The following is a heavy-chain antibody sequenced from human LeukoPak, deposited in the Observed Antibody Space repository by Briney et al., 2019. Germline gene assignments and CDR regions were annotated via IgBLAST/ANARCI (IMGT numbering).Heavy chain of an antibody. V-gene: IGHV4-34*01. CDR2: INHSGST. J-gene: IGHJ4*02. D-gene: IGHD5-12*01. Sequence: PSETLSLTCAVYGGSFSGYYWSWIRQPPGKGLEWIGEINHSGSTNYNPSLKSRVTISVDTSKNQFSLKLSSVTAADTAVYYCARKRVSTATAPYGYWGQGTLVTVSS. CDR1: GGSFSGYY. CDR3: ARKRVSTATAPYGY.